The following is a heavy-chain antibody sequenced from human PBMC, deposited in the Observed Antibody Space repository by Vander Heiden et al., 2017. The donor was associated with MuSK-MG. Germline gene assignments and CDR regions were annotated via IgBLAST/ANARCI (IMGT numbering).Heavy chain of an antibody. V-gene: IGHV3-23*01. CDR3: AKDPARSTSPNWFDP. Sequence: EVQLLESGGGLVQPGGSVRLSCAASGFTFSSYAMSWVRQAPGEGLEWVSAISGSGGSTYYADSVKGRFTISRDNSKNTLYLQMNSLRAEDTAVYYCAKDPARSTSPNWFDPWGQGTLVTVSS. J-gene: IGHJ5*02. CDR1: GFTFSSYA. D-gene: IGHD2-2*01. CDR2: ISGSGGST.